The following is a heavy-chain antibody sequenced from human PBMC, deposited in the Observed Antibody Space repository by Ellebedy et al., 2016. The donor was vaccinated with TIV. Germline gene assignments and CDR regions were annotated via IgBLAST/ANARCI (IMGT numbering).Heavy chain of an antibody. Sequence: ASVKVSXXASGYTFTSYYMHWVRQAPGQGLEWMGIINPSAGYTNYAQKFQGRVTLTRDTSTSTVYMELSSLRSEDTAVYYCARDRLSEVLNGGLGVNQLLAPYYMDVWGKGTTVTVSS. CDR1: GYTFTSYY. CDR2: INPSAGYT. J-gene: IGHJ6*03. D-gene: IGHD2-2*01. V-gene: IGHV1-46*01. CDR3: ARDRLSEVLNGGLGVNQLLAPYYMDV.